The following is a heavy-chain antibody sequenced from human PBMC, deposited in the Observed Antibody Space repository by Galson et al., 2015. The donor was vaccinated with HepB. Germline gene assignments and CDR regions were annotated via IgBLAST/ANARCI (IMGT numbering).Heavy chain of an antibody. D-gene: IGHD3-10*01. CDR2: ISYDGSNK. V-gene: IGHV3-30*04. J-gene: IGHJ4*02. Sequence: SLRLSCAASGFTFSSYAMHWVRQAPGKGLEWVAVISYDGSNKYYADSVKGRFTISRDNSKNTLYLQMNSLRAEDTAVYYCASLLTIPDYWGQGTLVTVSS. CDR3: ASLLTIPDY. CDR1: GFTFSSYA.